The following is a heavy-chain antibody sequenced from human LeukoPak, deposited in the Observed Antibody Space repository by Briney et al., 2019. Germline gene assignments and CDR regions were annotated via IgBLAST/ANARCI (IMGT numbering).Heavy chain of an antibody. CDR1: GFTFDDYA. CDR2: ITWNSAIK. J-gene: IGHJ3*02. D-gene: IGHD3-16*01. V-gene: IGHV3-9*01. CDR3: AKLGGAFDI. Sequence: LRLSCAASGFTFDDYAMHWVRQAPGKGLEWVSYITWNSAIKGYADSVKGRFTISRDNAKNSLILQMNSLRVEDTALYYCAKLGGAFDIWGQGTMVIVSS.